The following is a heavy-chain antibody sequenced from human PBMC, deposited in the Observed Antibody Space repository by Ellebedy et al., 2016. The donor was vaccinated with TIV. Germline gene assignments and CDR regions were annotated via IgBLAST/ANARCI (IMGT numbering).Heavy chain of an antibody. D-gene: IGHD4-17*01. Sequence: ASVKVSCKASGYTFTSYGISWVRQAPGQGLEWMGGIIPIFGTANYAQKFQGRVTITADESTSTAYMELSSLRSEDTAVYYCARTDYGDYAVYWYFALWGRGTLVTVSS. J-gene: IGHJ2*01. V-gene: IGHV1-69*13. CDR2: IIPIFGTA. CDR1: GYTFTSYG. CDR3: ARTDYGDYAVYWYFAL.